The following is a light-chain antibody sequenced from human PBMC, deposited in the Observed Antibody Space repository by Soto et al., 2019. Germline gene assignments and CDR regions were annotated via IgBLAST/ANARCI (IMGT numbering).Light chain of an antibody. CDR1: ENINNY. Sequence: EIVLTQSPATLSLSPGERATLSCRATENINNYLAWYQQKPGQAPRLLTYDVFNRATGIPARFSGSGSGTDFTLTISGLGPEDFAVYYCQQRSKWPLTFGGGTKVELK. V-gene: IGKV3-11*01. CDR3: QQRSKWPLT. CDR2: DVF. J-gene: IGKJ4*01.